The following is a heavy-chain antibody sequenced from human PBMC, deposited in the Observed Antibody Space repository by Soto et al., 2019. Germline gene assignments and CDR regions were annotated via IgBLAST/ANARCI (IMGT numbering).Heavy chain of an antibody. CDR1: GGSFSGYY. V-gene: IGHV4-34*01. Sequence: PSETLSLTCAVYGGSFSGYYWSWIRQPPGKGLEWIGEINHSGGTNYNPSLKSRVTISVDTSKNQFSLKLSSVTAADTAVYYCARGLKPPPNSSGWYDYFDYWGQGTLVTVSS. J-gene: IGHJ4*02. D-gene: IGHD6-19*01. CDR2: INHSGGT. CDR3: ARGLKPPPNSSGWYDYFDY.